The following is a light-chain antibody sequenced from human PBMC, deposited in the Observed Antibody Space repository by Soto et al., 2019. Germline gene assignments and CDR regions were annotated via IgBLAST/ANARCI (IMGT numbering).Light chain of an antibody. V-gene: IGKV1-12*01. CDR1: QGISSW. Sequence: DIQMTQSPSSVSASVGDRVTITCRASQGISSWLAWYQHKPGKAPKLLIYAASSMQSGVPSRFSGSGSGTDFTLTVSSLQPEDFATYYCQQANSVPITFGQGTRLEIK. J-gene: IGKJ5*01. CDR2: AAS. CDR3: QQANSVPIT.